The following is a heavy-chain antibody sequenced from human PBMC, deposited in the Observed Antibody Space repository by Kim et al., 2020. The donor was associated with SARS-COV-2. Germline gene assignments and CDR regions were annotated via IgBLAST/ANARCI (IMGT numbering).Heavy chain of an antibody. CDR1: GYTFTSYY. CDR2: INPSGGST. Sequence: ASVKVSCKASGYTFTSYYMHWVRQAPGQGLEWMGIINPSGGSTSYAQKFQGRVTMTRDTSTSTVYMELSSLRSEDTAVYYCARDDIGGGNYYGSGSYYTSCVWACYGMDVWGQGTTVTVSS. CDR3: ARDDIGGGNYYGSGSYYTSCVWACYGMDV. D-gene: IGHD3-10*01. J-gene: IGHJ6*02. V-gene: IGHV1-46*01.